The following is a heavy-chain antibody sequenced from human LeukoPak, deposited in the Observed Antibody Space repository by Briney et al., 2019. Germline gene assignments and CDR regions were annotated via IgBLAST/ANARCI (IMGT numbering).Heavy chain of an antibody. CDR2: ISYDGRNK. J-gene: IGHJ4*02. Sequence: PGGSLRLSCAASGFTFSSYGMHWVRQAPGKGLEWVAAISYDGRNKEYVDSVKGRFTISRDNSENTLYLQMNSLRAEDTAVYYCAKDAFHYGSGTLFDHWGQGTLVTVSS. D-gene: IGHD3-10*01. V-gene: IGHV3-30*18. CDR3: AKDAFHYGSGTLFDH. CDR1: GFTFSSYG.